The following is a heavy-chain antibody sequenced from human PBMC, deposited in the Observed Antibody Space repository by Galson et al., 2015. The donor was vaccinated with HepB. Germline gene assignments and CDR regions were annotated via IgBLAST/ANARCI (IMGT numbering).Heavy chain of an antibody. CDR3: ARDALITFGGVIVPGGMDV. J-gene: IGHJ6*02. CDR2: INTNTGNP. D-gene: IGHD3-16*02. V-gene: IGHV7-4-1*02. Sequence: SVKVSCKASGYTFTSYAMNWVRQAPGQGLEWMGWINTNTGNPTYAQGFTGRFVFSLDTSVSTAYLQISSLKAEDTAVYYCARDALITFGGVIVPGGMDVWGQGTTVTVSS. CDR1: GYTFTSYA.